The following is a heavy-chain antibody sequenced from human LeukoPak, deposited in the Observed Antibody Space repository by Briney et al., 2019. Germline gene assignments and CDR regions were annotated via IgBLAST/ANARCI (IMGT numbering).Heavy chain of an antibody. CDR1: GFTVSSDY. Sequence: GGSLRLSCAASGFTVSSDYMSWVRQAPGKGLEWVSVIYSGGTTHYADSVKGRFTISRDNSKNTLYLQMNSLRAEDTAVYYCAKEGDFWSGSAFDYWGQGTLVTVSS. V-gene: IGHV3-66*01. CDR2: IYSGGTT. D-gene: IGHD3-3*01. CDR3: AKEGDFWSGSAFDY. J-gene: IGHJ4*02.